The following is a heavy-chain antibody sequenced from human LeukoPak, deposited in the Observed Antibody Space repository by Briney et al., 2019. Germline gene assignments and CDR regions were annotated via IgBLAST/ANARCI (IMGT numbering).Heavy chain of an antibody. CDR2: ISYDGSNE. CDR3: ARFRGGYCTSTSCYPGRDV. D-gene: IGHD2-2*01. V-gene: IGHV3-30*03. Sequence: GGSLRLSCAASGFTFSSYGMHWVRQAPGKGLEWVALISYDGSNEYYADSVRGRFTISRDNSKFTLYMQMNSLRAEDTAVYYCARFRGGYCTSTSCYPGRDVWGQGPTVTVSS. CDR1: GFTFSSYG. J-gene: IGHJ6*02.